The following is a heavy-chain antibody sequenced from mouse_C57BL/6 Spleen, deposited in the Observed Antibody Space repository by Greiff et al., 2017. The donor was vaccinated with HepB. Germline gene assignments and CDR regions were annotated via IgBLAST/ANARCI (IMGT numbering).Heavy chain of an antibody. CDR3: ARGISPDAWFAY. Sequence: QVQLQQPGTELVKPGASVKLSCKASGYTFTSYWMHWVKQRPGQGLEWIGNINPSNGGTNYNEKFKSKATLTVDKSSSTAYMQLSSLTAEDSAVYYCARGISPDAWFAYWGQGTLVTVSA. V-gene: IGHV1-53*01. J-gene: IGHJ3*01. CDR1: GYTFTSYW. CDR2: INPSNGGT.